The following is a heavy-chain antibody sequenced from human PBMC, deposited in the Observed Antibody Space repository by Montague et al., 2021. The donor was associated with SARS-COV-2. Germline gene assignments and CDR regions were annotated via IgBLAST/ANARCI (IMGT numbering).Heavy chain of an antibody. CDR2: ISYTGHT. CDR3: ARSHYSVSWCLD. Sequence: SETLSLTCAIYGGSFSGYFWSWIRQSPGKGLEWIGEISYTGHTRYNPSLQSRVSISGDSSENQFSLTLTSVTAADTAVYYCARSHYSVSWCLDWSQGALVTVSS. D-gene: IGHD5/OR15-5a*01. CDR1: GGSFSGYF. V-gene: IGHV4-34*01. J-gene: IGHJ4*02.